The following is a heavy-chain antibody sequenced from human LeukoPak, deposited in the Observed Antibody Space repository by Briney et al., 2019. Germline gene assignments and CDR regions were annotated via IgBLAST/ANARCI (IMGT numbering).Heavy chain of an antibody. CDR2: IYYSGST. Sequence: SQTLSLTCTVSGGSISSGDYSWSWIRQPPGKGLEWIGYIYYSGSTYYNPSLKSRVTISVDTSKNQFSLKLSSVTAADTAVYYCAREAIAVAFADGMDVWGQGTTVTVSS. V-gene: IGHV4-30-4*01. CDR3: AREAIAVAFADGMDV. CDR1: GGSISSGDYS. D-gene: IGHD6-19*01. J-gene: IGHJ6*02.